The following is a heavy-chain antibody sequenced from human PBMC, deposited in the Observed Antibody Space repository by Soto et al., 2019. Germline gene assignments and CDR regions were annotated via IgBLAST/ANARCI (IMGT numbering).Heavy chain of an antibody. CDR1: GFTFTRYS. Sequence: EVLLVESGGGLVKPGGSLRLSCAASGFTFTRYSMNWVRQAPGKGLEWVSSISSTTHYIYYADSMRGRFTISRDNAKNAVYLEMNSLRAEDTAVYYCARESEDLTSNFDYWGQGTLVTVSS. J-gene: IGHJ4*02. CDR2: ISSTTHYI. V-gene: IGHV3-21*06. CDR3: ARESEDLTSNFDY.